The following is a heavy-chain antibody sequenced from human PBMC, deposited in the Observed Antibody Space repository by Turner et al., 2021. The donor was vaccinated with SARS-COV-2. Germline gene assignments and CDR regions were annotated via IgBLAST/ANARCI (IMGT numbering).Heavy chain of an antibody. Sequence: EVQLVESGGGLVMPGGSLRLSRPASGFTFRSYGMIWVRQAPGKGREWVSSISSSSSYIYYADSVKGRSTISRDNAKNSLFLQMNSLRAEDTAVYYCARDHRPVVVPAAKRAGSYYYGMDVWGQGTTVTVSS. CDR1: GFTFRSYG. CDR2: ISSSSSYI. CDR3: ARDHRPVVVPAAKRAGSYYYGMDV. J-gene: IGHJ6*02. D-gene: IGHD2-2*01. V-gene: IGHV3-21*01.